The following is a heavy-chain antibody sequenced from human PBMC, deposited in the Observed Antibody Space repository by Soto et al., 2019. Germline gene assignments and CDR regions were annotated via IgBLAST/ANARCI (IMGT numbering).Heavy chain of an antibody. CDR3: AIKSGGYSYGMDV. D-gene: IGHD3-16*01. J-gene: IGHJ6*02. Sequence: ETLSLTCTVSGGSISSYYWSWIRQPPGKGLEWIGYIYYSGSTNYNPSLKSRVTISVDTSKNQFSLKLSSVTAADTAVYYCAIKSGGYSYGMDVWGHATSVTVS. CDR1: GGSISSYY. V-gene: IGHV4-59*01. CDR2: IYYSGST.